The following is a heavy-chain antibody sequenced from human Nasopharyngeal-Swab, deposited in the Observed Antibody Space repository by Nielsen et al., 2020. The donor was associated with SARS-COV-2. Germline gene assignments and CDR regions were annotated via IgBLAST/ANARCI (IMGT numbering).Heavy chain of an antibody. Sequence: ASVKVSCKASGYTFTGYYMHWVRQAPGQGLEWMGWMNPNSGNTGYAQKFQGRVTMTRNTSISTAYMELSSLRSEDTAVYYCARNPTMVRGPYIYYYYGMDVWGQGTTVTVSS. CDR3: ARNPTMVRGPYIYYYYGMDV. D-gene: IGHD3-10*01. CDR2: MNPNSGNT. J-gene: IGHJ6*02. V-gene: IGHV1-8*02. CDR1: GYTFTGYY.